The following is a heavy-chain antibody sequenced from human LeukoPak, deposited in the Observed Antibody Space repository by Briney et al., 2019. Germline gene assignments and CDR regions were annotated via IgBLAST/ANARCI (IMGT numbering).Heavy chain of an antibody. CDR3: AGALMVAAFDS. V-gene: IGHV3-11*01. CDR1: GARFSDHY. D-gene: IGHD2-15*01. CDR2: ISSSGSNI. Sequence: GGSLRLSCAASGARFSDHYMSWIRQAPGKGLEWISYISSSGSNIHYADSMRGRVTISRDNANNSLTLHMSSLRAEDTAVHYCAGALMVAAFDSWGQGTLVTVSS. J-gene: IGHJ4*02.